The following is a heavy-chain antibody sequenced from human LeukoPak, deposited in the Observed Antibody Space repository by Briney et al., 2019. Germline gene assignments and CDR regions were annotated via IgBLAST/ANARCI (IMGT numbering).Heavy chain of an antibody. J-gene: IGHJ4*02. CDR2: IYHSGST. Sequence: SVTLSLTCTVSGGSISSYYWGWIRQPPGKGLEWIGSIYHSGSTYYNPSLKSRVTISVDTSKNQFSLKLSSVTAADTAVYYCARSEGAYYYGSGLVYWGQGTLVTVSS. V-gene: IGHV4-39*01. CDR3: ARSEGAYYYGSGLVY. CDR1: GGSISSYY. D-gene: IGHD3-10*01.